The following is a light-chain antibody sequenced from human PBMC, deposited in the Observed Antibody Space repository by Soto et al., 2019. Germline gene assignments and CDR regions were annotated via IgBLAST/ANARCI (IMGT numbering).Light chain of an antibody. CDR3: QQYNNWPHT. CDR1: QSVSSK. V-gene: IGKV3-15*01. CDR2: FAS. Sequence: EIAMTQSPATLSVSPGERATLSCRASQSVSSKLAWFQQKPGQAPRLLIYFASTRATDIPARFSGSGSGTEFTLTISSLQSEDFAVYYCQQYNNWPHTFGQGTKLEIK. J-gene: IGKJ2*01.